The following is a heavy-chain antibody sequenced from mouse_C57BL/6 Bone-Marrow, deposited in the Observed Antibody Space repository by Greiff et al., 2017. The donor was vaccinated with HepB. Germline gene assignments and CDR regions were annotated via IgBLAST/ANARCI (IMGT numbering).Heavy chain of an antibody. CDR2: ISSGSSTI. CDR3: ARDLKGNAMDY. V-gene: IGHV5-17*01. J-gene: IGHJ4*01. CDR1: GFTFSDYG. Sequence: EVKLMESGGGLVKPGGSLKLSCAASGFTFSDYGMHWVRQAPEKGLEWVAYISSGSSTIYYADTVKGRFTISRDNAKNTLFLQMTSLRSEDTAMYYCARDLKGNAMDYWGQGTSVTVSS.